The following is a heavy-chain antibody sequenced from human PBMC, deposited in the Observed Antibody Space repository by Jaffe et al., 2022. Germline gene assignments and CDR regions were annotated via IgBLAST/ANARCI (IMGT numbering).Heavy chain of an antibody. D-gene: IGHD6-19*01. J-gene: IGHJ4*02. CDR2: VNPSGGST. V-gene: IGHV1-46*03. CDR3: ARETQRGSPWAGAGDY. Sequence: QVQLVQSGAEVKKPGASVKVSCKASGYTFTSYYMHWVRQAPGQGLEWLGIVNPSGGSTSYSQKFRGRVTMTRDTSTSTVYMELSSLRSEDTAVYYCARETQRGSPWAGAGDYWGQGTLVTVSS. CDR1: GYTFTSYY.